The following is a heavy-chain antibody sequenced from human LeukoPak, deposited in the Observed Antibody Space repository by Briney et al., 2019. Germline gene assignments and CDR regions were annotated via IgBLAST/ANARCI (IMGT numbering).Heavy chain of an antibody. J-gene: IGHJ5*02. CDR1: GFTFSSYG. V-gene: IGHV3-30*02. CDR3: AKDIAAGTDWFDP. CDR2: IRYDGSNK. Sequence: GGSLRLSCAASGFTFSSYGMHWVRQAPGKGLEWVAFIRYDGSNKYYADSVKGRFTISRDNSKNKLYLQMNSLRAEDTAVYYCAKDIAAGTDWFDPWGQGTLVTVSS. D-gene: IGHD6-13*01.